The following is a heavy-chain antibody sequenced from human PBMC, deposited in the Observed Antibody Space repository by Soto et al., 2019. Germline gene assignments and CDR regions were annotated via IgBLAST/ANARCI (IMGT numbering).Heavy chain of an antibody. V-gene: IGHV1-69*06. CDR3: ARGLLSEYGSGSQDKRKYYFDY. CDR1: GGTFSSYA. D-gene: IGHD3-10*01. Sequence: RASVKVSCKASGGTFSSYAISWVRQAPGQGLEWMGGIIPIFGTANYAQKFKGRVTITADKSTSTAYMELSSLRSEDTAVYYCARGLLSEYGSGSQDKRKYYFDYWGRGTLVTVSS. CDR2: IIPIFGTA. J-gene: IGHJ4*02.